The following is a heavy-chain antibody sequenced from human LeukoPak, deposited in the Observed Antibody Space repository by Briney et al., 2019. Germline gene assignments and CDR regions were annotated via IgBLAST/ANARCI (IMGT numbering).Heavy chain of an antibody. Sequence: GGSLRLSCAASGFTFSSYEMNWVRQAPGKGLEWVSYISSSGSTIHYADSVKGRFTISRDNAKNSLYLQMNSLRAEDTAVYYCARDSPPVTLDYWGQGTLVTVSS. CDR3: ARDSPPVTLDY. CDR2: ISSSGSTI. D-gene: IGHD4-17*01. CDR1: GFTFSSYE. V-gene: IGHV3-48*03. J-gene: IGHJ4*02.